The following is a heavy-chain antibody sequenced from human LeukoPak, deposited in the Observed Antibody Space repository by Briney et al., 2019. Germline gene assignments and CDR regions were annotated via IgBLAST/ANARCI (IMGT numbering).Heavy chain of an antibody. V-gene: IGHV3-21*01. J-gene: IGHJ5*02. Sequence: GGSPRLSCAASGFTFSSYAMHWVRQAPGKGLERVSSISATGRYIYYADSVRGRFTVSRDNAENSLSLQMNGLRTEDTAVYYCARGESLGITMVRGALGPWGQGTLVTVSS. D-gene: IGHD3-10*01. CDR3: ARGESLGITMVRGALGP. CDR1: GFTFSSYA. CDR2: ISATGRYI.